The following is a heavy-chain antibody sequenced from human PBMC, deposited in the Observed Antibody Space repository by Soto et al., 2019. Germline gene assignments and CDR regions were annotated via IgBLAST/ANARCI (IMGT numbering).Heavy chain of an antibody. V-gene: IGHV3-23*01. J-gene: IGHJ4*02. Sequence: GGSLRLSCAASGFTFSSYAMSWVRQAPGKGLEWVSAISGSGGSTYYADSVKGRFTIPRDNSKNTLYLQMNSLRAEDTAVYYCAKDRGSGVVPAAMRFYFDYWGQGTLVTVSS. CDR3: AKDRGSGVVPAAMRFYFDY. CDR1: GFTFSSYA. D-gene: IGHD2-2*01. CDR2: ISGSGGST.